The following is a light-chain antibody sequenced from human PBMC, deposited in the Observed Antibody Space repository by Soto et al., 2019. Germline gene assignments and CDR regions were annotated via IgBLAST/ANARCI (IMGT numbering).Light chain of an antibody. CDR1: QSISSY. V-gene: IGKV1-39*01. CDR3: QQSYSTPV. CDR2: AAS. J-gene: IGKJ2*01. Sequence: DIQMTQSPSSLSASVGDRVTITCRARQSISSYLNWYQQKPGKAPTLLIYAASSLQSGVPSRFSGSGSGTDFTLAISSLHPEDFAPYDCQQSYSTPVFGQGTKLEIK.